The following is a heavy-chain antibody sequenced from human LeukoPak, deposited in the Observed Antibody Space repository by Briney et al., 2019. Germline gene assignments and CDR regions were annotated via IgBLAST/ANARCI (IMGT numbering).Heavy chain of an antibody. CDR2: ISSSGSTI. D-gene: IGHD3-10*01. J-gene: IGHJ6*03. CDR3: ARDGPSIIRGVIRGAVAYYYYYMDV. CDR1: GFTFSSYE. V-gene: IGHV3-48*03. Sequence: GGSLRLSCAASGFTFSSYEMNWVRQAPGKGLEWVSYISSSGSTIYYADSVRGRFTISRDNAKNSLYLQMNSLRAEDTAVYYCARDGPSIIRGVIRGAVAYYYYYMDVWGKGTTVTISS.